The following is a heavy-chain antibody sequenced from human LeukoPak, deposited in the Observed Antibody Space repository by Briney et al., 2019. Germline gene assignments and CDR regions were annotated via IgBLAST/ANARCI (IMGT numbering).Heavy chain of an antibody. J-gene: IGHJ4*02. CDR2: IIPFLGTT. Sequence: SVKVSCKASGGVFTTYAISWVRQAPGQGLEWMGSIIPFLGTTNYAQKFQGRVTITADEPTRTAYMELTYVRSDDTAVYYCTIIPNVILFTHYFEYWGQGTLVTVSS. V-gene: IGHV1-69*11. CDR1: GGVFTTYA. CDR3: TIIPNVILFTHYFEY. D-gene: IGHD2-21*01.